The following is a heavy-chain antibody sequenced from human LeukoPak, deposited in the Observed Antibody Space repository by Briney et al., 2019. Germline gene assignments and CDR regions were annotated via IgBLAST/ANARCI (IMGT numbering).Heavy chain of an antibody. D-gene: IGHD6-13*01. V-gene: IGHV4-59*01. J-gene: IGHJ4*02. CDR1: GDSISSYY. Sequence: SETLSLTCTVSGDSISSYYWSWIRQPPGKGLEWIGYIYYSGGTNYNPSLKSRVTMSVDTSKNQFSLKLNSVTAADTAIYYCARGNAALYYFDYWGQGTLVTVSS. CDR3: ARGNAALYYFDY. CDR2: IYYSGGT.